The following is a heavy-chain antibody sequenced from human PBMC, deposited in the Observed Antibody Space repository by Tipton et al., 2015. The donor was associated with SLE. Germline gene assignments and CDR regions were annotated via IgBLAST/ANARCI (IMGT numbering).Heavy chain of an antibody. Sequence: SLRLSCAASGFTFSSYEMNWVRQAPGKGLEWVSGISWNSGSIGYADSVKGRFTISRDNAKNSLYLQMNSLRAEDTALYYCAKDRGGSYPDYFDYWGQGTLVTVSS. J-gene: IGHJ4*02. CDR1: GFTFSSYE. V-gene: IGHV3-9*01. CDR2: ISWNSGSI. CDR3: AKDRGGSYPDYFDY. D-gene: IGHD1-26*01.